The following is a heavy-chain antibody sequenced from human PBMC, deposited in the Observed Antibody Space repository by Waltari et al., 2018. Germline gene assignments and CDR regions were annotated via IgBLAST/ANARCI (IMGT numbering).Heavy chain of an antibody. CDR2: ISAHDANT. Sequence: QVHLVQSGAEVKTPGASVKVSCKASAYTFSTYGLTWVRQAPGQGLEWLGWISAHDANTNYSPSLQDRVTLTTDTSTYTAYMELNSLRPDDTAGYYCATAVGGNMEFDSWGHGSLVTVSS. CDR3: ATAVGGNMEFDS. CDR1: AYTFSTYG. V-gene: IGHV1-18*01. D-gene: IGHD2-15*01. J-gene: IGHJ4*01.